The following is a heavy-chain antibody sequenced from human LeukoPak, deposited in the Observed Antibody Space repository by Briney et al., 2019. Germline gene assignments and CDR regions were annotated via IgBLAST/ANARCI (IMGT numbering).Heavy chain of an antibody. D-gene: IGHD3-22*01. Sequence: GASVKVSCKASGYTFTGYYMHWVRQAPGQGLEWMGWINPNSGGTNYAQKFQGRVTMTRDTSISTAYMELSRLRSDDTAVYYCASPGGFSYYYGSSGYYPREEYDYWGQGTLVTVSS. CDR2: INPNSGGT. J-gene: IGHJ4*02. CDR1: GYTFTGYY. V-gene: IGHV1-2*02. CDR3: ASPGGFSYYYGSSGYYPREEYDY.